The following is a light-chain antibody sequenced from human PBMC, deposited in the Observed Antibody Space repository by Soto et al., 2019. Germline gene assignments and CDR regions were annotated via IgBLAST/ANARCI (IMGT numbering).Light chain of an antibody. CDR2: QNS. CDR1: QSLVYSDGNTY. J-gene: IGKJ1*01. Sequence: DVVLTQTPLSSPVTLGQPASISCRSSQSLVYSDGNTYLSWLQQRPGPPPRLLFYQNSNRFSGVPDRFSGSGAGTDLTLKISRVEAEDVGVYYCMQLAPFPQTFGQRTKVEI. V-gene: IGKV2-24*01. CDR3: MQLAPFPQT.